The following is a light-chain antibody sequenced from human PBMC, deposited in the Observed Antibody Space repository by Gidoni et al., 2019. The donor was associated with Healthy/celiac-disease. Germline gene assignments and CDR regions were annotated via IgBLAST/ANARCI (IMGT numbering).Light chain of an antibody. CDR2: GAS. CDR1: QSVSSSY. CDR3: QQYSGA. Sequence: EIVFTQSPGTLSLSPGERATLSCRASQSVSSSYLAWYQQKPGQAPRLLIYGASSRATGIPDRLSGSGSGTDFTLTISRLEPEDFAVYYCQQYSGAFGQGTKVEIK. V-gene: IGKV3-20*01. J-gene: IGKJ1*01.